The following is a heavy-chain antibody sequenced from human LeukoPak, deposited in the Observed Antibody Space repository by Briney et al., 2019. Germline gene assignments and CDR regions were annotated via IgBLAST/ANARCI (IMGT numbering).Heavy chain of an antibody. CDR1: GGSISSSIYY. CDR3: ARDNFYNSGGGMEDGFDI. CDR2: SSYTGIT. V-gene: IGHV4-39*07. D-gene: IGHD3-10*01. Sequence: SETLSLTCIVSGGSISSSIYYWGWIRQPPGKGLEWIGSSSYTGITYYNPSLKSRVTISVDTSKNDFSLKLSSVTAADTAVYYCARDNFYNSGGGMEDGFDIWGQGTMVTVSS. J-gene: IGHJ3*02.